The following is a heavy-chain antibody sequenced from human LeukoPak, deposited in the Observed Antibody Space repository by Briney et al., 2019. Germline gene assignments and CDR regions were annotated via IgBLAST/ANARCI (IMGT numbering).Heavy chain of an antibody. V-gene: IGHV3-23*01. CDR3: AKDGMYSSSSSYYFDY. CDR2: ISSSGGTT. Sequence: GGSLRLFCAASGLTFNSYAMIWVRQAPGGGLEWVSNISSSGGTTYYADSVKGRFTIARDISKNTLYLQMNSLSAEDTAVYYCAKDGMYSSSSSYYFDYWGQGTLVTVSS. CDR1: GLTFNSYA. J-gene: IGHJ4*02. D-gene: IGHD6-6*01.